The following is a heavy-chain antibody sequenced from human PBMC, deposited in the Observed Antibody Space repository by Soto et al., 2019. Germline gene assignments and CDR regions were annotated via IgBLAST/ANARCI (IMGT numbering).Heavy chain of an antibody. CDR1: GFTFSSYA. CDR3: ARDSVAYYYYYGMHV. V-gene: IGHV3-30-3*01. Sequence: QVQLVESGGGVVQPGRSLRLSCAASGFTFSSYAMHWVRQAPGKGLEWVAVISYDGSNKYYADSVKGRFTISRDNSKNTLYLQMNSLRAEDTAVYYCARDSVAYYYYYGMHVWGQGTTVTVSS. CDR2: ISYDGSNK. D-gene: IGHD2-15*01. J-gene: IGHJ6*02.